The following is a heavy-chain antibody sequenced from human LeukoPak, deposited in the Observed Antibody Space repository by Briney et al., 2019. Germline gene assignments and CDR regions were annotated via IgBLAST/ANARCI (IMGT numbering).Heavy chain of an antibody. CDR3: ARHGERGYFFGS. V-gene: IGHV5-51*01. J-gene: IGHJ5*01. Sequence: GESLQISCKGSGYTFTSYWTGWVRPMPGKGLEWMGIIYPGDSDARYSPSFQGQVNISADKSIRTAYLQWSSLKASDTAMYYCARHGERGYFFGSWGQGTLVTVSS. CDR2: IYPGDSDA. CDR1: GYTFTSYW. D-gene: IGHD3-3*01.